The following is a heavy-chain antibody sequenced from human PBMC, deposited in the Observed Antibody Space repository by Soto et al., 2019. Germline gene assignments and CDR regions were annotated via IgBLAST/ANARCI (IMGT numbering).Heavy chain of an antibody. Sequence: QVQLQESGPGLVKPSGTLSLTCAVSGASISSSNWWSWVRQPPGKGLEWIGDIYHSGTTNYNPSLKSPVTSSVEKSTIQCSLKLSSVTAADTAVYYWARVGGYGQQSVYWGQGTLVTVAS. CDR3: ARVGGYGQQSVY. CDR1: GASISSSNW. J-gene: IGHJ4*02. D-gene: IGHD5-12*01. CDR2: IYHSGTT. V-gene: IGHV4-4*02.